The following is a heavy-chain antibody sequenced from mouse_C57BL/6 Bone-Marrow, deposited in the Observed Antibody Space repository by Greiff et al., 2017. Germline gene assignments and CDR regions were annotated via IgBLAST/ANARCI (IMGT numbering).Heavy chain of an antibody. CDR3: AINPSIYYYGSSYPLGY. CDR1: GYTFTSYW. CDR2: IHPSDSDT. J-gene: IGHJ2*01. V-gene: IGHV1-74*01. Sequence: VQLQQPGAELVKPGASVKVSCKASGYTFTSYWMHWVKQRPGQGLEWIGRIHPSDSDTNYNQKFKGKATLTVDKSSSTAYMQLSSLTSEYSAVYYCAINPSIYYYGSSYPLGYWGQGTTLTVSS. D-gene: IGHD1-1*01.